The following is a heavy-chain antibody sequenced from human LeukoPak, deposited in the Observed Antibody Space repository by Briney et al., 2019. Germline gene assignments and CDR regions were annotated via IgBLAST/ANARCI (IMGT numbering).Heavy chain of an antibody. CDR3: ARDRAGGYEDY. CDR1: GFTFSSYG. V-gene: IGHV3-33*08. Sequence: QPGGSLRLSCAASGFTFSSYGMHWVRQAPGKGLEWVAVIWYGGSNKYYADSVKGRFTISRDNSKNTLYLQMNSLRAEDTAVYYCARDRAGGYEDYWGQGTLVTVSS. CDR2: IWYGGSNK. J-gene: IGHJ4*02. D-gene: IGHD3-16*01.